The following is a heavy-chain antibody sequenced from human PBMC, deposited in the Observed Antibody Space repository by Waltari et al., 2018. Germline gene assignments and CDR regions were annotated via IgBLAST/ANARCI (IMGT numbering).Heavy chain of an antibody. D-gene: IGHD6-19*01. J-gene: IGHJ2*01. Sequence: EVQLVESGGGLVQPGGSLRLSCAASGFTFSSYSMNWVRQAPGKGLEWVSYISSSSTIYYADSVKGRFTISRDNAKNSLYLQMNSLRAEDTAVYYCARALEQWLATLWYFDLWGRGTLVTVSS. CDR2: ISSSSTI. CDR1: GFTFSSYS. CDR3: ARALEQWLATLWYFDL. V-gene: IGHV3-48*04.